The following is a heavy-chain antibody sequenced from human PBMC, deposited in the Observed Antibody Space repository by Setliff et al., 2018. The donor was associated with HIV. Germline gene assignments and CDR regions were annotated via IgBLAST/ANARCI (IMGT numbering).Heavy chain of an antibody. CDR3: ARVRFSFNNVRCFDL. CDR2: INQERTT. J-gene: IGHJ2*01. CDR1: RGSFSHYY. V-gene: IGHV4-34*01. Sequence: SETLSLTCAVYRGSFSHYYWTWIRQSPGKGLEWIAEINQERTTFYNPSLKSRLIMSLDTSRSEVSLRLNSVTAADTATYFCARVRFSFNNVRCFDLWGPGTRVTVS. D-gene: IGHD1-20*01.